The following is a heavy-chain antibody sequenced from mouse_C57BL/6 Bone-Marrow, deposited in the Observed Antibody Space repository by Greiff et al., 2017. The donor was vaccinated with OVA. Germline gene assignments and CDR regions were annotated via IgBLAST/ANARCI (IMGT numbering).Heavy chain of an antibody. CDR1: GFNIKDDY. CDR2: IDPENGDT. Sequence: EVQLVESGAELVRPGASVKLSCTASGFNIKDDYMHWVTQRPEQGLEWIGWIDPENGDTEYASKFQGKATITADTSSNTAYLQLSSLTSEDTAVYYCTTPITTVVDWYFDVWGTGTTVTVSS. V-gene: IGHV14-4*01. J-gene: IGHJ1*03. D-gene: IGHD1-1*01. CDR3: TTPITTVVDWYFDV.